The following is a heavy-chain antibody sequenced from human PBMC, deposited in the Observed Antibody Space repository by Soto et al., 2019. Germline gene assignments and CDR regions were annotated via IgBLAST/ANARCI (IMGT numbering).Heavy chain of an antibody. V-gene: IGHV1-69*13. CDR3: ARASTAAQLALEY. D-gene: IGHD6-6*01. Sequence: ASVKVSCKASGCTFSSYAISWVRQAPGQGLEWMGGIIPIFGTANYAQKFQGRVTITADESTSTAYMELSSLRSEDTAVYYCARASTAAQLALEYWGQGTLVNLSS. J-gene: IGHJ4*02. CDR2: IIPIFGTA. CDR1: GCTFSSYA.